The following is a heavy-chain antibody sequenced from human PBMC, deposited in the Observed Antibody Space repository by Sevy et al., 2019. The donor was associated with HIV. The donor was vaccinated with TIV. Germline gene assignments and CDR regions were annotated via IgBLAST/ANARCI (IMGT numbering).Heavy chain of an antibody. D-gene: IGHD6-25*01. J-gene: IGHJ3*01. V-gene: IGHV3-7*03. CDR3: ARESIGAGGGAFDV. CDR1: GFIVSRHW. CDR2: IKEDGSGK. Sequence: GGSLRLSCAASGFIVSRHWMSWVRQAPGKGLEWVANIKEDGSGKYYVDSVKGRFTISKDNAKNSLYLQMNSLRVEDTAVDFCARESIGAGGGAFDVWGQGTMVTVSS.